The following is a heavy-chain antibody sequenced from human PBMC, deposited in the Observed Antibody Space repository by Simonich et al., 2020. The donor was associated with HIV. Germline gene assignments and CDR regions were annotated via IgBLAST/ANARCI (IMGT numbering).Heavy chain of an antibody. D-gene: IGHD6-19*01. CDR3: VRRMAGTDAFDI. CDR2: IYPGNSDT. J-gene: IGHJ3*02. Sequence: EVQLVQSGAAVKKPGESLKISCKGSGYNFPNYWIGWVRQMPGKGLEWIGIIYPGNSDTPYSPSFQGQVTISADKSISTAYLQWSSLKASDTAMYYCVRRMAGTDAFDIWGQGTMVTVSS. CDR1: GYNFPNYW. V-gene: IGHV5-51*03.